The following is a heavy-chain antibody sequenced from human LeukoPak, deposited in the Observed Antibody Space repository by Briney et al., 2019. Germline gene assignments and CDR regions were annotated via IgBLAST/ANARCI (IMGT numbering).Heavy chain of an antibody. CDR2: IYHSGST. J-gene: IGHJ5*02. V-gene: IGHV4-30-2*01. CDR1: GGSISSGGYY. Sequence: SETLSLTCTVSGGSISSGGYYWSWIRQPPGKGLEWIGYIYHSGSTYYNPSLKSRVTISVDTSKNQFSLKLSSVTAADTAVYYCARALSSYCSSTSCYVGGDWFDPWGQGTLVTVSS. CDR3: ARALSSYCSSTSCYVGGDWFDP. D-gene: IGHD2-2*01.